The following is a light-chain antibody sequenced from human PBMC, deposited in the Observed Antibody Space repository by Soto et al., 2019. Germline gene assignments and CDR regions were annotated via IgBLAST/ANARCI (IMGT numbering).Light chain of an antibody. CDR1: QSVTSTY. CDR2: GAS. CDR3: QQYHSLPTT. Sequence: EIVLTQSPGTLPLSPGERATLSCRASQSVTSTYLAWYQQKPGQPPRLLIYGASNRATGIPDRFSGSGSGTDFTLTISRLEPEDFTVYYCQQYHSLPTTFGPGTKVDI. V-gene: IGKV3-20*01. J-gene: IGKJ3*01.